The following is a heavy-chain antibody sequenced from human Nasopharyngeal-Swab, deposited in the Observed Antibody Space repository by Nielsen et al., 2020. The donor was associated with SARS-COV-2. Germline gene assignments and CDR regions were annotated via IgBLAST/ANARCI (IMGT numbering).Heavy chain of an antibody. CDR1: GFTFGDYA. CDR3: TRETRIAVAGTLLYYYYYYMDV. D-gene: IGHD6-19*01. CDR2: IRSKAYGGTT. V-gene: IGHV3-49*04. J-gene: IGHJ6*03. Sequence: GGSLRLSCKASGFTFGDYAMSWVRKAPGKGLEGVGFIRSKAYGGTTEYAASVKGRFTISRDDSKSIAYLQMNSLKTEDTAVYYCTRETRIAVAGTLLYYYYYYMDVWGKGTTVTVSS.